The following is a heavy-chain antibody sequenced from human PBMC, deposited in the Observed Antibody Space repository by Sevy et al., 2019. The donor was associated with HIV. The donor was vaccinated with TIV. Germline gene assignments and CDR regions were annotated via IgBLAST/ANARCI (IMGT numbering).Heavy chain of an antibody. CDR1: GFTFSTYS. D-gene: IGHD3-22*01. CDR2: ISRTSTTT. CDR3: AREAYYYDSREENWFDP. Sequence: GGSLRLSCKASGFTFSTYSMHWVRQAPGKGLECVSSISRTSTTTYYADSAKGRFTISRDNAKNSLYLQMNSLRDEDTAVYYCAREAYYYDSREENWFDPWGQGTLVTVSS. V-gene: IGHV3-48*02. J-gene: IGHJ5*02.